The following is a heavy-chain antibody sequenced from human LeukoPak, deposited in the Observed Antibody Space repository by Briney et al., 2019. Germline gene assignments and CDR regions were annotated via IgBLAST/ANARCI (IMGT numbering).Heavy chain of an antibody. Sequence: PGGSLRLSCAASGFTFSSYAMSWVRQAPGKGLEWVSAISGSGGSTYHADSVEGRFTISRDNSKNTLYLQMNSLRAEDTAVYYCANNPCSSTSCPGGYYYYGMDVWGKGTTVTVSS. CDR2: ISGSGGST. D-gene: IGHD2-2*01. CDR3: ANNPCSSTSCPGGYYYYGMDV. V-gene: IGHV3-23*01. J-gene: IGHJ6*04. CDR1: GFTFSSYA.